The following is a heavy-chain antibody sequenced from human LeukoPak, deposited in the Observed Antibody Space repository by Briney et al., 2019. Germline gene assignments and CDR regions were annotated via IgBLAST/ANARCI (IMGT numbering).Heavy chain of an antibody. J-gene: IGHJ4*02. CDR2: IRYDGSNK. D-gene: IGHD5-18*01. V-gene: IGHV3-30*02. Sequence: GGSLRLSCAASGFTFSSYGMHWVRQAPGKGLEWVAFIRYDGSNKYYADSVKGRFTISRDNSKNTLYLQMNSLRAEDTAVYYCAKDGGRGYSYGFDYWGQGTLVTVSS. CDR1: GFTFSSYG. CDR3: AKDGGRGYSYGFDY.